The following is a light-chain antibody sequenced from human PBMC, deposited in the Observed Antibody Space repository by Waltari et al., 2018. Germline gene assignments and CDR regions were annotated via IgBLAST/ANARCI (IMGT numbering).Light chain of an antibody. J-gene: IGLJ2*01. CDR3: ATWDNSLSAAV. CDR1: GSNIGNNF. CDR2: DNR. V-gene: IGLV1-51*01. Sequence: QSVLTQPPSVSAAPGQQVSISCSGSGSNIGNNFVSWYQQQLPGTAPKLLIYDNRNRPSGFPDRFSGSKSGTSATLAITGLQTGDEADYYCATWDNSLSAAVFGGGTKLTVL.